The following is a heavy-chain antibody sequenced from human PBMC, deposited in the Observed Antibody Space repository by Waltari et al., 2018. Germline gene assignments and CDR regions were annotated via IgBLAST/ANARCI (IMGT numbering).Heavy chain of an antibody. V-gene: IGHV3-21*01. CDR1: GFSFSTYA. Sequence: EVHLVESGGGLVKPGGSLRLSCEASGFSFSTYAMSWVRQTPGKALEWLASIGSGGSYTYYADSMRGRFVISRDDATNSLYLHIHSLRAEDTAMYYCAREGQQLARYLDSWGQGTLVTVSS. CDR3: AREGQQLARYLDS. D-gene: IGHD6-13*01. J-gene: IGHJ4*02. CDR2: IGSGGSYT.